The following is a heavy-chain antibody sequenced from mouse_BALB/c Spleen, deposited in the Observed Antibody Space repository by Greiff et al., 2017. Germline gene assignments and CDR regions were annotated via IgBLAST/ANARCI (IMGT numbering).Heavy chain of an antibody. D-gene: IGHD2-4*01. V-gene: IGHV1-63*02. CDR3: ARSGITTGEFAY. J-gene: IGHJ3*01. CDR2: IYPGGGYT. CDR1: GYTFTNYW. Sequence: QVQLQQSGAELVRPGTSVKISCKASGYTFTNYWLGWVKQRPGHGLEWIGDIYPGGGYTNYNEKFKGKATLTADTSSSTAYMQLSSLTSEDTAVYFCARSGITTGEFAYWGQGTLVTVSA.